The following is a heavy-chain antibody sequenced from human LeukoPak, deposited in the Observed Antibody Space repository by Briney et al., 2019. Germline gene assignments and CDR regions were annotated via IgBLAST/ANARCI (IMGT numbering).Heavy chain of an antibody. CDR3: ARVKAGTFDY. D-gene: IGHD6-13*01. CDR2: IYYSGST. CDR1: GGSISSYY. Sequence: SETLSLTCTVSGGSISSYYWSWIRQPPGKGLEWIGYIYYSGSTNYNPSLKSRVTISVDTSKNQFSLKLSSVTAANTAVYYCARVKAGTFDYWGQGTLVTVSS. J-gene: IGHJ4*02. V-gene: IGHV4-59*01.